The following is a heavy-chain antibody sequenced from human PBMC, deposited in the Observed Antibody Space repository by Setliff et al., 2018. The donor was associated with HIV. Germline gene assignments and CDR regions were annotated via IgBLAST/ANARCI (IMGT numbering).Heavy chain of an antibody. CDR1: GGSINSRSYS. D-gene: IGHD1-26*01. J-gene: IGHJ4*02. CDR3: AGDAGYKGAADY. Sequence: SETLSLTCTVSGGSINSRSYSWGWIRQPPGKGLEWIGEINHSGSTNYNPSLKSRLTISVDRSKNQFSLKLRSVTAADTAVYYCAGDAGYKGAADYWGQGTLVTVSS. CDR2: INHSGST. V-gene: IGHV4-39*07.